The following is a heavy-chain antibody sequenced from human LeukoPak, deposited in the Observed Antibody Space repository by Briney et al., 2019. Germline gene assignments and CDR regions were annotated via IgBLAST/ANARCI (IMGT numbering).Heavy chain of an antibody. J-gene: IGHJ6*02. CDR1: GYTFTSYG. CDR3: AXXXXXXYYYYGMDV. CDR2: ISAYNGNT. Sequence: ASVKVSCKASGYTFTSYGISWVRQAPGQGLEWMGWISAYNGNTNYAQKLQGRVTMTTDTSTSTAYMELRSLRSDDTAVYYCAXXXXXXYYYYGMDVWGQGTTVTVSS. V-gene: IGHV1-18*01.